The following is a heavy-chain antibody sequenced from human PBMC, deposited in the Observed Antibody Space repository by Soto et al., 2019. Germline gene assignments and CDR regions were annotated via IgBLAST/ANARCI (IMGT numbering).Heavy chain of an antibody. CDR2: IYEGGNT. J-gene: IGHJ3*02. Sequence: ASETLSLTCAVSGGSIISDGYSWSWIRQPPGKGLQWIGHIYEGGNTYYTPSLESRVAISTDKSKNQFSLRLSSVTAADTAVYYCVRRSPEDAFDIWGQGTMVTVSS. CDR1: GGSIISDGYS. V-gene: IGHV4-30-2*01. CDR3: VRRSPEDAFDI.